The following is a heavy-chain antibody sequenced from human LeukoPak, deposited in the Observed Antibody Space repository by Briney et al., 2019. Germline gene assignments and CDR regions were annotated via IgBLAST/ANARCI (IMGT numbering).Heavy chain of an antibody. J-gene: IGHJ4*02. CDR3: TRLQGDTNSYIYND. CDR2: IRSKANSYAT. V-gene: IGHV3-73*01. D-gene: IGHD6-6*01. CDR1: GFSFSGFA. Sequence: GGSLRLSCAASGFSFSGFAMHWVRQASGKGLEWVGRIRSKANSYATAYAASVKGRFTISRDDPKNTAYLQMNSLKTEDTAVYYCTRLQGDTNSYIYNDWGQGTLVTVSS.